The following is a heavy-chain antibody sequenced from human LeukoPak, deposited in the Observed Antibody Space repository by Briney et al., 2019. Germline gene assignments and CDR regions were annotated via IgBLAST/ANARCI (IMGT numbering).Heavy chain of an antibody. Sequence: GGSLRLSCAASGFTFSSYSMNWVRQAPGKGLEWVSSISSSSSYIYYADSEKGRFTISRDNAKNSLYLQMNSLRAEDTAVYYCAILPGYSSSWYAFDIWGQGTMVTVSS. CDR3: AILPGYSSSWYAFDI. D-gene: IGHD6-13*01. J-gene: IGHJ3*02. CDR2: ISSSSSYI. CDR1: GFTFSSYS. V-gene: IGHV3-21*01.